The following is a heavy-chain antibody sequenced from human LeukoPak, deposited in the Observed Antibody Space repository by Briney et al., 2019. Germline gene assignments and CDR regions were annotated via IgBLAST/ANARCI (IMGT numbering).Heavy chain of an antibody. CDR3: ARHVAAAGTGFDY. CDR2: ITSSSSYK. CDR1: GFTFSSYS. J-gene: IGHJ4*02. D-gene: IGHD6-13*01. V-gene: IGHV3-21*01. Sequence: GGSLRLSCAASGFTFSSYSMNWVRQAPGKGLEWVSSITSSSSYKFYADSVKGRFTISRDNAKNSLYLQMNSLRAKDTAVYYCARHVAAAGTGFDYWGQGTLVTVSS.